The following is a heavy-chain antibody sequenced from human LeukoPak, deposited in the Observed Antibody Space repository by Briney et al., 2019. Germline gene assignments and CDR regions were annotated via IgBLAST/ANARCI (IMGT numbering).Heavy chain of an antibody. J-gene: IGHJ4*02. CDR1: GATFSSYA. Sequence: GASVKVSCKASGATFSSYAISWVRQAPGQGLEWMGRIIPIFGTANYAQKFQGRVTITTDESTSTAYMELSSLRSEDTAVYYCARGACSGGSCRDYWGRGTLVTVSS. V-gene: IGHV1-69*05. CDR3: ARGACSGGSCRDY. CDR2: IIPIFGTA. D-gene: IGHD2-15*01.